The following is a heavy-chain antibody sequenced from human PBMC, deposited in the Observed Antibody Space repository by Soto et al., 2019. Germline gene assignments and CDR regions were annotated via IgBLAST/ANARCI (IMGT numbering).Heavy chain of an antibody. V-gene: IGHV4-31*03. CDR3: AREYTYGSNFFDC. Sequence: QVQLQESGPGLVKPSQTLSLTCTVSGGSISSAAYYWSWIRQHPGKGLEWIGYISHSGSTYYTPSLKCRDIISADTSKNQFSLNLTSVTAADTAVYYCAREYTYGSNFFDCWGQGALVTVSS. CDR1: GGSISSAAYY. CDR2: ISHSGST. D-gene: IGHD5-18*01. J-gene: IGHJ4*02.